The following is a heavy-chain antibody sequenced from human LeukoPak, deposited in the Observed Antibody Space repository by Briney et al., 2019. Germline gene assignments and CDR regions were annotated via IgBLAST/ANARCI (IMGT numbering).Heavy chain of an antibody. D-gene: IGHD2-21*01. CDR2: IYYSGST. Sequence: SETLSLTCTVSGDSLSTYSWSWLRQPPGKGLEWIGYIYYSGSTNYNPSLKSRVTISVDTSKNQFSLKLSSVTAADTAVYYCASLCGGDCYRAQDAFDIWGQGTMVTVSS. J-gene: IGHJ3*02. CDR1: GDSLSTYS. V-gene: IGHV4-59*01. CDR3: ASLCGGDCYRAQDAFDI.